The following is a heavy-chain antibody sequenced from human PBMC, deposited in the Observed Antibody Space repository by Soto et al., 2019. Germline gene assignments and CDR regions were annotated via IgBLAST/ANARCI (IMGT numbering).Heavy chain of an antibody. CDR3: AKEVTYYDSSGYPNWFDP. Sequence: PGGSLRLSCAASGFTFSSYAMSWVRQAPGKGLEWGSAISGSGGSTYYADSVKGLFTISRDNSKNTLYLQMNSLRAEDTAVYYCAKEVTYYDSSGYPNWFDPWGQGTLVTVSS. CDR2: ISGSGGST. D-gene: IGHD3-22*01. V-gene: IGHV3-23*01. J-gene: IGHJ5*02. CDR1: GFTFSSYA.